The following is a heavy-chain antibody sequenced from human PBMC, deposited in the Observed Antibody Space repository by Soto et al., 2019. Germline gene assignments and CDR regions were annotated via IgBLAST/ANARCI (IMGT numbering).Heavy chain of an antibody. CDR2: IYYSGST. J-gene: IGHJ5*02. Sequence: SETLSLTCTVSGGSISSGDYYWSWIRQPPGKGLEWIGYIYYSGSTYYNPSLKSRVTISVDTSKNQFSLKLSSVTAADTAVYYCARATLRPYDFWSGASGNWFDPWGQGTLVTVSS. D-gene: IGHD3-3*01. CDR3: ARATLRPYDFWSGASGNWFDP. CDR1: GGSISSGDYY. V-gene: IGHV4-30-4*01.